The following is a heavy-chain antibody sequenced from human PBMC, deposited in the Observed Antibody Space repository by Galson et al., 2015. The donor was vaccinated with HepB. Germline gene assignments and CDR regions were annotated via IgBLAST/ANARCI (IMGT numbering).Heavy chain of an antibody. CDR3: AKDPDYYGAGSYSYHGMDV. V-gene: IGHV3-30*04. CDR1: GFTFNFFA. Sequence: SLRLSCAASGFTFNFFAINWVRQAPGKGLEWVAVISHDGSDTYYADPVKGRFTISRDDSKSTLYLQMNSLRVEDTAVYYCAKDPDYYGAGSYSYHGMDVWGQGTTVTVSS. J-gene: IGHJ6*02. D-gene: IGHD3-10*01. CDR2: ISHDGSDT.